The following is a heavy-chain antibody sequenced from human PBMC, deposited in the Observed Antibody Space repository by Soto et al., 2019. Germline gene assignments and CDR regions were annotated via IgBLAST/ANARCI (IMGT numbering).Heavy chain of an antibody. J-gene: IGHJ5*02. D-gene: IGHD3-3*01. CDR1: GGSMNIYY. CDR2: VYSSGGT. Sequence: SETLSLTCTVSGGSMNIYYWTWIRQPAGKGLEWIGRVYSSGGTHYNPSLKSRITISLDTSNNQFSLRLLSVTDADTAVYYCARGQRFSDWFDPWGQGTLVTVSS. CDR3: ARGQRFSDWFDP. V-gene: IGHV4-4*07.